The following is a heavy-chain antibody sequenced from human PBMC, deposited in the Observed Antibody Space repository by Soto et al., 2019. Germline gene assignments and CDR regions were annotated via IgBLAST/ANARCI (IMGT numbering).Heavy chain of an antibody. D-gene: IGHD1-20*01. CDR1: GFTFSSYG. CDR2: ISYDGSNK. J-gene: IGHJ6*02. CDR3: AKDHRITGSLWGMDV. V-gene: IGHV3-30*18. Sequence: GGSLRLSCAASGFTFSSYGMHWVRQAPGKGLEWVAVISYDGSNKYYADSVKGRFTISRDNSKNTLYLQMNSLRAEDTAVYYCAKDHRITGSLWGMDVWGQGTTVTVSS.